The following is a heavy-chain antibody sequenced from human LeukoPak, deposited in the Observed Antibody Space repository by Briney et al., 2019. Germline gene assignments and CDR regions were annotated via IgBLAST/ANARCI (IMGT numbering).Heavy chain of an antibody. V-gene: IGHV4-31*11. CDR1: GGSIISGSNY. CDR2: SYSSGTT. Sequence: SETLSLTCAVSGGSIISGSNYWTWIRQHPGKGLEWIGYSYSSGTTYYNPSLKSRITISLDTSNDQFFLKLTSVTAADTATYYCARSGDGYNFDYWGQGALVTVSS. CDR3: ARSGDGYNFDY. D-gene: IGHD5-24*01. J-gene: IGHJ4*02.